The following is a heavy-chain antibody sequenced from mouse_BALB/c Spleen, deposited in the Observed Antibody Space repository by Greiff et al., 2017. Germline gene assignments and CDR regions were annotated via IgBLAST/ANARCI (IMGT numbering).Heavy chain of an antibody. CDR3: ARSGGMDY. CDR1: GFTFSDYY. Sequence: EVMLVESGGGLVKPGGSLKLSCAASGFTFSDYYMYWVRQTPEKRLEWVATISDGGSYTYYPDSVKGRFTISRDNAKNNLYLQMSSLKSEDTAMYYCARSGGMDYWGQGTSVTVSS. V-gene: IGHV5-4*02. CDR2: ISDGGSYT. J-gene: IGHJ4*01.